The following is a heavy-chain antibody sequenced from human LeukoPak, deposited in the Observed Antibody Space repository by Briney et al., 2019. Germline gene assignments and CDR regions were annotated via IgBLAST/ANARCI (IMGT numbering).Heavy chain of an antibody. D-gene: IGHD2-8*01. CDR1: GYSNSRGYY. J-gene: IGHJ6*03. CDR2: IYQPGST. CDR3: ARHRWSYMVYAIGVDYMDV. V-gene: IGHV4-38-2*01. Sequence: SETLSLICAVSGYSNSRGYYWGWIRQRPGNGLERPQRIYQPGSTYYNPSLKSRVTISVDTSKNQFSLKVSSVTAADTAVYYCARHRWSYMVYAIGVDYMDVWGKGTTVTVSS.